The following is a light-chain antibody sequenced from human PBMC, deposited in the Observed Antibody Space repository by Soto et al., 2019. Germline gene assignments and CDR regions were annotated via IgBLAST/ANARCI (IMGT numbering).Light chain of an antibody. V-gene: IGLV1-40*01. CDR3: QSYDTSLSGVV. CDR1: SSNIGAGYD. Sequence: QSVLTQAPSVSGAPGQRVTISCTGSSSNIGAGYDVHWYQQLPGTAPKLLIYGNNNRPSGVPDRFSGSKSGTSASLAITGLQAEDEADYYCQSYDTSLSGVVFGGGTKRTVL. J-gene: IGLJ2*01. CDR2: GNN.